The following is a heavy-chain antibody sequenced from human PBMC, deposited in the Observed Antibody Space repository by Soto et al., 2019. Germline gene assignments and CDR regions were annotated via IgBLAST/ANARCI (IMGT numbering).Heavy chain of an antibody. D-gene: IGHD1-26*01. CDR3: ARSRYSGSYFFDY. CDR1: GGSISSGDYY. Sequence: PSETLSLTCTVSGGSISSGDYYWSWIRQPPGKGLEWIAYIHYSGSTYYNPSLKSRVTISVDTSKNQFSLKLSSVTAADTAVYYCARSRYSGSYFFDYWGQGXLVTVSS. CDR2: IHYSGST. V-gene: IGHV4-30-4*01. J-gene: IGHJ4*02.